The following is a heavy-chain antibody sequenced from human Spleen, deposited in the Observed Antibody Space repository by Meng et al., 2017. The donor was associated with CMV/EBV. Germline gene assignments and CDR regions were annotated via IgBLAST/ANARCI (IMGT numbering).Heavy chain of an antibody. V-gene: IGHV3-11*04. CDR3: ARDDLYGGIDY. J-gene: IGHJ4*02. D-gene: IGHD4-23*01. CDR2: ISTSGGTT. Sequence: GESLKISCAASGFTVSSNYMSWVRQAPGKGLEWVSYISTSGGTTYYADSVKGRFTISRDNAKNSLYLQLNSLRAEDTAIYYCARDDLYGGIDYWGQGTLVTVSS. CDR1: GFTVSSNY.